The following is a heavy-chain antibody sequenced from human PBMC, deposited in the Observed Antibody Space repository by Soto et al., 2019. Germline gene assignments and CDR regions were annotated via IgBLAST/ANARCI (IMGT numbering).Heavy chain of an antibody. D-gene: IGHD4-4*01. CDR2: IYYSGST. CDR1: GGSISSGDYY. CDR3: ARAPRDYSNYNWFDP. Sequence: SETLSLTCTVSGGSISSGDYYWSWIRQPPGKGLEWIGYIYYSGSTYYNPSLKSRVTISVDTSKNQFSLKLSSVTAADTAVYYCARAPRDYSNYNWFDPWGQGTLVTVSS. J-gene: IGHJ5*02. V-gene: IGHV4-30-4*01.